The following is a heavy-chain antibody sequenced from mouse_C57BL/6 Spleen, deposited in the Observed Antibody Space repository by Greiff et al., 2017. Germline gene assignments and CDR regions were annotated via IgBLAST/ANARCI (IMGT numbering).Heavy chain of an antibody. V-gene: IGHV1-64*01. D-gene: IGHD2-12*01. CDR1: GYTFTSYW. CDR2: IDPNSGST. CDR3: ARRDYSSYYYAMDY. J-gene: IGHJ4*01. Sequence: QVQLQQPGAELVKPGASVKLSCKASGYTFTSYWMHWVKQRPGQGLEWIGMIDPNSGSTNYNEKFKSKATLTVDKSSSTAYMQLSSLTSEDSAVYYCARRDYSSYYYAMDYWGQGTSVTVSS.